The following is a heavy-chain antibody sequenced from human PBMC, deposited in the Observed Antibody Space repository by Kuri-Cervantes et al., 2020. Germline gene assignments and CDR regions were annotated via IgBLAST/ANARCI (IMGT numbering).Heavy chain of an antibody. CDR3: ARDLQIRYYYDSSGYYYDY. V-gene: IGHV1-2*02. CDR1: GYTFTGYY. CDR2: INPNSGGT. Sequence: ASVKVSCKASGYTFTGYYMHWVRQAPGQGLEWMGWINPNSGGTNYAQKFQGRVTMTRDTSISTAYMELSRLRSDDTAVYYCARDLQIRYYYDSSGYYYDYWGQGTLVTVSS. J-gene: IGHJ4*02. D-gene: IGHD3-22*01.